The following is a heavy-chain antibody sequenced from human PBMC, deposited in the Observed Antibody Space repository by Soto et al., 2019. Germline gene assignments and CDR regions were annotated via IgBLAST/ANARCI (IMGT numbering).Heavy chain of an antibody. D-gene: IGHD1-26*01. V-gene: IGHV3-74*01. J-gene: IGHJ4*02. CDR1: GFTFSNYW. CDR3: GTTFEY. Sequence: GGSLRLSCAASGFTFSNYWIHWVRQVPGEGLVWVSSINNDGSRTWYADSVRGRIAMSRDNARNLVYLQMNSLRAEDTAVYYCGTTFEYWGQGALVTVSS. CDR2: INNDGSRT.